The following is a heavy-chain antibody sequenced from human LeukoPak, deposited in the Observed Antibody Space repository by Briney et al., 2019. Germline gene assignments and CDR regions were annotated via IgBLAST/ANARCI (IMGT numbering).Heavy chain of an antibody. J-gene: IGHJ5*02. CDR2: INHSGST. CDR3: ARGLFERKFDP. V-gene: IGHV4-34*01. Sequence: PSETLSPTCAVYGGSFSGYYWSWIRQPPGKGLEWIGEINHSGSTNYNPSLKSRVTISVDTSKNQFSLKLSSVTAADTAVYYCARGLFERKFDPWGQGTLVTVSS. CDR1: GGSFSGYY.